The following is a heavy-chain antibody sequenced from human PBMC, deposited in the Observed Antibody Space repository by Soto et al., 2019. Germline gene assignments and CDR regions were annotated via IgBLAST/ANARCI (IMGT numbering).Heavy chain of an antibody. D-gene: IGHD6-6*01. CDR1: GGSISSSSYY. V-gene: IGHV4-39*01. J-gene: IGHJ4*02. CDR3: ARLEYMAHDY. Sequence: NPSETLSLTCTVSGGSISSSSYYWGWIRQPPGKGLEWIGSIYYSGSTYYNPSLKSRVTISVDTSKNQFSLKLSSVTAVDTAVYYCARLEYMAHDYWGQGTLVTVSS. CDR2: IYYSGST.